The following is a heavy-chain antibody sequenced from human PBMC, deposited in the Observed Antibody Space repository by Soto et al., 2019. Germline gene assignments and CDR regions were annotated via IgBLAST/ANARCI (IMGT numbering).Heavy chain of an antibody. CDR1: GCSIATSSYF. V-gene: IGHV4-39*02. CDR2: IDYRGTI. Sequence: PSETLALTCPLSGCSIATSSYFWAWIRRPPGKGLEWIGSIDYRGTIYNNPSLKSRVTISVDTSKNHFSLKLDSVTAADTALYYCSRRAPEGFDPWGQGTLVTVSS. J-gene: IGHJ5*02. CDR3: SRRAPEGFDP.